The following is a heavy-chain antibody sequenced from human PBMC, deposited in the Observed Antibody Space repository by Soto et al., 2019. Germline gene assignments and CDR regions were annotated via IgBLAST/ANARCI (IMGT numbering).Heavy chain of an antibody. CDR1: GDSVSSNSAA. Sequence: PSQTLSLTCAISGDSVSSNSAAWNWIRQSPSRGLEWLGRTYYRSKWYNDYAVSVKSRITINPDTSKNQFSLQLNSVTPEDTAVYYCARGVVAAIYRANYYYYGTDVWGQGTTVTVSS. V-gene: IGHV6-1*01. CDR3: ARGVVAAIYRANYYYYGTDV. D-gene: IGHD2-15*01. J-gene: IGHJ6*02. CDR2: TYYRSKWYN.